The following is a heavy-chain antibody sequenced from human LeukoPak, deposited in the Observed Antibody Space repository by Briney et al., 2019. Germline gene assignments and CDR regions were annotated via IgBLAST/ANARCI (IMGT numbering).Heavy chain of an antibody. V-gene: IGHV3-30*03. D-gene: IGHD3-10*01. J-gene: IGHJ4*02. CDR2: ISYDGSNK. Sequence: PGGSLRLSCAASGFTFSSYGMHWVRQAPGKGLEWVAVISYDGSNKYYADSVKGRFTISRDNSKNTLYLQMNSLRAEDTAVYYCAREGNYYGSGSYFDYWGQGTLVTVSS. CDR1: GFTFSSYG. CDR3: AREGNYYGSGSYFDY.